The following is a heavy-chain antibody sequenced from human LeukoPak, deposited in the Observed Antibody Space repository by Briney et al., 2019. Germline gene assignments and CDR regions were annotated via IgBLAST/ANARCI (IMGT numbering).Heavy chain of an antibody. Sequence: ASVKVSCKASGYTFAGYYMHWVRQAPGQGLEWMGWINPNSGGTNYAQKFQGRVTMTRDTSISTAYMELSRLRSDDTAIYYCASPVGSNFYDYMDVWGKGTTVTVSS. V-gene: IGHV1-2*02. CDR3: ASPVGSNFYDYMDV. D-gene: IGHD6-13*01. CDR2: INPNSGGT. J-gene: IGHJ6*03. CDR1: GYTFAGYY.